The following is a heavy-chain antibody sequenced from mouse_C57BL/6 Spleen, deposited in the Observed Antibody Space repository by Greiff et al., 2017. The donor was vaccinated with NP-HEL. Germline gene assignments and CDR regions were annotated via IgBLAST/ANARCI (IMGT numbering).Heavy chain of an antibody. CDR1: GFNIKDYY. V-gene: IGHV14-2*01. CDR2: IDPEDGET. J-gene: IGHJ2*01. CDR3: ASLYGNYVGY. Sequence: EVQLQQSGAELVKPGASVKLSCTASGFNIKDYYMHWVKQRTEQGLEWIGRIDPEDGETKYAPKFPGKATITAYTSSNTAYLQLSSLTSEDTAVYYCASLYGNYVGYWGQGTTLTVSS. D-gene: IGHD2-10*02.